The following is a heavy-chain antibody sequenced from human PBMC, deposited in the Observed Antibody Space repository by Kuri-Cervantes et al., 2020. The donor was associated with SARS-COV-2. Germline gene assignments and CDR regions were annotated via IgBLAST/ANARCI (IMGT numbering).Heavy chain of an antibody. CDR2: IRYDGSNK. J-gene: IGHJ4*02. Sequence: GESLKISCAASGFTFSSYWMSWVRQAPGKGLEWVAFIRYDGSNKYYADSVKGRFTISRDNSKNTLYLQMNSLRAEDTAVYYCAKNTGYYDSSGYIDYWGQGTLVTVSS. CDR1: GFTFSSYW. D-gene: IGHD3-22*01. CDR3: AKNTGYYDSSGYIDY. V-gene: IGHV3-30*02.